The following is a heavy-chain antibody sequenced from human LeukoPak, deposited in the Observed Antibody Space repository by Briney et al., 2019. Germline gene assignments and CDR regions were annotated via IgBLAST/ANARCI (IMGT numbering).Heavy chain of an antibody. Sequence: PGGSLRLSCAASGFTFTSYSVTWVRQAPGQGLEWVSCISSSISTIYYADSAKGRVTISRDNAKNTPYLQMSSLRSQDPAVYYCARAAGYCSSTRCYRGRPPFDSWGRGTVATVSS. V-gene: IGHV3-48*04. J-gene: IGHJ4*02. CDR1: GFTFTSYS. CDR2: ISSSISTI. CDR3: ARAAGYCSSTRCYRGRPPFDS. D-gene: IGHD2-2*01.